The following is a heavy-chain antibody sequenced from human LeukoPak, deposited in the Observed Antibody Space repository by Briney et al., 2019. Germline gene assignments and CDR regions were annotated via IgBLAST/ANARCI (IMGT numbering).Heavy chain of an antibody. CDR1: GGXISSYY. V-gene: IGHV4-59*01. Sequence: SETLSLTCTVSGGXISSYYWSWIRQPPGKGLEWIGYIYYSGSTNYNPSLKSRVTISVDTPKNQFSLKLSSVTAADTAVYYCARAPRDSSGWYPFDYWGQGTLVTVSS. CDR2: IYYSGST. D-gene: IGHD6-19*01. J-gene: IGHJ4*02. CDR3: ARAPRDSSGWYPFDY.